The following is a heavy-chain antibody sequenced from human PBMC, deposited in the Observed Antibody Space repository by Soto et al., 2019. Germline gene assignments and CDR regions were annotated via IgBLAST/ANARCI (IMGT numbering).Heavy chain of an antibody. V-gene: IGHV1-2*04. Sequence: ASVKVSCTASGYTFTVYYMHWVRQAPGQGLEWMGWINPNSGGTNYAQKFQGWVTMTRDTSISTAYMELSRLRSDDTAVYYCARGFGVGNYYYYYMDVWGKGTTVTVSS. CDR1: GYTFTVYY. D-gene: IGHD3-10*01. CDR2: INPNSGGT. J-gene: IGHJ6*03. CDR3: ARGFGVGNYYYYYMDV.